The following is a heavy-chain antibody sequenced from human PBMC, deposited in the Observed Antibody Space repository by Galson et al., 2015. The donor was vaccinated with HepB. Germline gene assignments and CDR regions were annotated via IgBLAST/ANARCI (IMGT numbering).Heavy chain of an antibody. CDR3: ARVGEGYCSGDSCYSDYFDY. Sequence: SLRLSCAASGFTFSDYYMSWIRQAPGKGLEWVSYISSSSSYTNYADSVKGRFTISRDNAKNSLYLQMNSLRAEDTAVYYCARVGEGYCSGDSCYSDYFDYWGQGTLVTVSS. CDR2: ISSSSSYT. CDR1: GFTFSDYY. D-gene: IGHD2-15*01. J-gene: IGHJ4*02. V-gene: IGHV3-11*05.